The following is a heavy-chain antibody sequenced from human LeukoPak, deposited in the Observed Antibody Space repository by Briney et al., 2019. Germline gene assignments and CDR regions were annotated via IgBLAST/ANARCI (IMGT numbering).Heavy chain of an antibody. J-gene: IGHJ4*02. CDR2: ISGSGGST. V-gene: IGHV3-23*01. CDR3: AKDRDTEQPLLLSYFDY. CDR1: GFTFSSYA. Sequence: PGGSLRLSCAASGFTFSSYAMSWVRQAPGKGLEWVSVISGSGGSTYYADSVKGRFTISRDNSKNTLYLQVSSLRAEDTAVYYCAKDRDTEQPLLLSYFDYWGQGILVTVSS. D-gene: IGHD2/OR15-2a*01.